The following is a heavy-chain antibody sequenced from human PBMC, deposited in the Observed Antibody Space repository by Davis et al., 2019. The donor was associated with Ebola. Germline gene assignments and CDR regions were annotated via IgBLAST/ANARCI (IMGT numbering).Heavy chain of an antibody. CDR1: WDHVSHTSAA. V-gene: IGHV6-1*01. CDR3: ASSFGSSTNKYFPS. J-gene: IGHJ4*02. Sequence: QTPSLPLSSSWDHVSHTSAAWNWIWQFPSRGLEWLGRTYYRSKWYNDYALSVKSRISINPDTSQNQFSLQLNSVTPEDTAIYYCASSFGSSTNKYFPSWGQGTLVTVSS. CDR2: TYYRSKWYN. D-gene: IGHD6-6*01.